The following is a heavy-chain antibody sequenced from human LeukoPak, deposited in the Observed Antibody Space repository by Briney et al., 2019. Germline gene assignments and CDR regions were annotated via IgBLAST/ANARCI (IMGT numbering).Heavy chain of an antibody. CDR2: IYYSGST. CDR1: GGSISSYY. J-gene: IGHJ2*01. D-gene: IGHD6-19*01. Sequence: SETLSLTCTVSGGSISSYYWSWIRQPPGKGLEWIGYIYYSGSTNYNPSLKSRVTISVDTSKNQFSLKLSSVTAADTAVYYCARRSYSSGWYTAPPNWYFNLWGRGTLVTVSS. V-gene: IGHV4-59*08. CDR3: ARRSYSSGWYTAPPNWYFNL.